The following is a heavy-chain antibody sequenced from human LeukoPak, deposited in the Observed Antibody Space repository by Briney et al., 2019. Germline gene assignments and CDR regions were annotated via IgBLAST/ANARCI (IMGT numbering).Heavy chain of an antibody. CDR1: GGSISSYY. Sequence: SETLSLTCTVSGGSISSYYWGWIRQPPGKGLEWIGYIYYSGSTNYNPPLKSRVTISVDTSKNQFSLNLSSVTAADTAVYYCARGPDYSNYIYYYGMDVWGQGTTVTVSS. CDR3: ARGPDYSNYIYYYGMDV. V-gene: IGHV4-59*01. J-gene: IGHJ6*02. CDR2: IYYSGST. D-gene: IGHD4-11*01.